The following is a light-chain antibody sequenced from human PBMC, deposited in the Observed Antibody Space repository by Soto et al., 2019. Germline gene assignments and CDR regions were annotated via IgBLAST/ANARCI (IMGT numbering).Light chain of an antibody. CDR3: QQYNSYSET. V-gene: IGKV1-5*01. J-gene: IGKJ1*01. CDR1: QNIRTW. Sequence: DIQMTQSPSTLSASVGDRVTITCRASQNIRTWLAWYQQKPGKAPKLLIYDASSLESGVPSRFSGSGSETEFTLTISSLQPDDFATYYCQQYNSYSETFGQGSKVDIK. CDR2: DAS.